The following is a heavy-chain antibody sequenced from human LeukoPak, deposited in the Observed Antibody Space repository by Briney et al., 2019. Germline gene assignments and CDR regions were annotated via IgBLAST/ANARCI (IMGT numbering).Heavy chain of an antibody. Sequence: SETLSLTCTVSGGSMSSYYWSWIRLPPGKGLEWIGYIYYSGSTNYNPSLKSRLTISVDTSKNQFSLKLRSVTAADTAVYYCARGGWYRDYWGQGTLVTVSS. CDR1: GGSMSSYY. V-gene: IGHV4-59*01. J-gene: IGHJ4*02. CDR2: IYYSGST. CDR3: ARGGWYRDY. D-gene: IGHD6-19*01.